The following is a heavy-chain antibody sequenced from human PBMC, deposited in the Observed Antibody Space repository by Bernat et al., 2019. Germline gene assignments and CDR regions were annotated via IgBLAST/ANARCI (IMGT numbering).Heavy chain of an antibody. J-gene: IGHJ4*02. CDR2: IYNSGST. CDR3: ARRRGGSSECDY. V-gene: IGHV4-39*01. Sequence: QLQMRESGPGLVKPSETLSLTCTVSGGSISSGSYYWTWIRQPPGKGLEWIGNIYNSGSTYYSPSLKSRVTISVDTSKNQFSLKLTSVTAADTAVYYCARRRGGSSECDYWGQGTLVTASS. CDR1: GGSISSGSYY. D-gene: IGHD2-15*01.